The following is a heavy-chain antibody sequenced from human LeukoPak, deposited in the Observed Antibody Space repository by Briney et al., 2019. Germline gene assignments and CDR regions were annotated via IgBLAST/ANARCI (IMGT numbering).Heavy chain of an antibody. CDR2: VSAYNGNT. Sequence: ASVKVSFKASGYTFISYGISWVRQAPGQGLEWMGWVSAYNGNTNYAQKLQGRVTMTTDTSTSTAYMELRSLRSDDTAVYYCARDPKSYYDSTGYYYDYWGQGTLVTVFS. J-gene: IGHJ4*02. V-gene: IGHV1-18*01. CDR3: ARDPKSYYDSTGYYYDY. CDR1: GYTFISYG. D-gene: IGHD3-22*01.